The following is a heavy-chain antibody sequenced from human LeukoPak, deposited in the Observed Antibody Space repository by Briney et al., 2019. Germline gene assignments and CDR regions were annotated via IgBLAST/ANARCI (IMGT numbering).Heavy chain of an antibody. CDR3: ARGRRSYVWGSYRYRGYFDY. J-gene: IGHJ4*02. CDR1: GGSFSGYY. CDR2: INHSGST. V-gene: IGHV4-34*01. D-gene: IGHD3-16*02. Sequence: SETLSLTCAVYGGSFSGYYWSWIRQPPGKGLEWIGEINHSGSTNYNPSLKSRVTISVDTSKNQFSLKLSSVTAADTAVYYCARGRRSYVWGSYRYRGYFDYWGQGTLVTVSS.